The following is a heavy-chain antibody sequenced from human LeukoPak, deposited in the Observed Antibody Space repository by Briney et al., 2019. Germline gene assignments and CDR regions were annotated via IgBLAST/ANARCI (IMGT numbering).Heavy chain of an antibody. V-gene: IGHV3-23*01. Sequence: GGSLRLSCAASGFTFSNYAMNWVRQAPGKGLEWVSIISGSVVATYYADSVKGRFTISRDNSKNTLYPQMNSLRAEDTAVYYCAKGTTIFLRYFDYWGQGTLGTVSS. J-gene: IGHJ4*02. CDR2: ISGSVVAT. D-gene: IGHD2/OR15-2a*01. CDR3: AKGTTIFLRYFDY. CDR1: GFTFSNYA.